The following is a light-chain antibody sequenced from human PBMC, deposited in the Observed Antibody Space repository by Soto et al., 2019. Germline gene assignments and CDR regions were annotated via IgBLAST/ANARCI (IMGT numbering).Light chain of an antibody. CDR3: QQYGSSLWT. Sequence: EIVLTQSPGTLSLSPGERATLSCRASQSVSSSYLAWYQQQPGQAPRLLIYGAYSRATGIPDMFSGGGSGTYTTITISRLDHEYFAVYYCQQYGSSLWTFGQGTKVEIK. J-gene: IGKJ1*01. CDR2: GAY. CDR1: QSVSSSY. V-gene: IGKV3-20*01.